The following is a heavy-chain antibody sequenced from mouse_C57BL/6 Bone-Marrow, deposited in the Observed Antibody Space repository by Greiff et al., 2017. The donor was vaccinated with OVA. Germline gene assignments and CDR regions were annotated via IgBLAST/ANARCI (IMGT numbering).Heavy chain of an antibody. V-gene: IGHV5-4*03. CDR2: ISDGGSYT. D-gene: IGHD1-1*02. Sequence: EVMLVESGGGLVKPGGSLKLSCAASGFTFSSYAMSWVRQTPEKRLEWVATISDGGSYTYYPDNVKGRFTISRDNAKNNLYLQMSHLKSEDTAMYYCARQILPMAPYAMDYWGQGTSVTVSS. CDR3: ARQILPMAPYAMDY. CDR1: GFTFSSYA. J-gene: IGHJ4*01.